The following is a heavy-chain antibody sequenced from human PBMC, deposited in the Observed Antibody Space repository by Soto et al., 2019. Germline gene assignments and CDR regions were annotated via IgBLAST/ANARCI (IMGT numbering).Heavy chain of an antibody. D-gene: IGHD6-19*01. CDR3: ARGAGHQYFQH. CDR1: GFTLSTYW. J-gene: IGHJ1*01. Sequence: EVQLVESGGELLQPGGSLRLCCAASGFTLSTYWMHWVRQAPGKGLEWVSRISTDGSSTSYAGSVQGRFTISRDNAKNTLYLEMNSLRSEDTAVYYCARGAGHQYFQHSGQGTLVTVSS. V-gene: IGHV3-74*01. CDR2: ISTDGSST.